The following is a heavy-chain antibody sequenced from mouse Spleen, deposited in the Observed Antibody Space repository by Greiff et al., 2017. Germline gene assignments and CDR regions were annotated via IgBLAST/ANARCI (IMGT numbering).Heavy chain of an antibody. Sequence: VQLQQSGPELVKPGASVKISCKASGYTFTDYYMNWVKQSHGKSLEWIGDINPNNGGTSYNQKFKGKATLTVDKSSSTAYMELRSLTSEDSAVYYCATGGDTTVVADYWGQGTTLTVSS. J-gene: IGHJ2*01. CDR1: GYTFTDYY. CDR3: ATGGDTTVVADY. D-gene: IGHD1-1*01. V-gene: IGHV1-26*01. CDR2: INPNNGGT.